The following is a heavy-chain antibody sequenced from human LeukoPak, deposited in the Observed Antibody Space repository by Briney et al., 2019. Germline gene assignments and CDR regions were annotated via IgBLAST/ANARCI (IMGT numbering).Heavy chain of an antibody. CDR2: IYYSGST. V-gene: IGHV4-39*01. D-gene: IGHD5-24*01. CDR1: GGSISSSSYY. CDR3: ASHRLLQRVGVNHAFDI. J-gene: IGHJ3*02. Sequence: SETLSLTCTVSGGSISSSSYYWGWIRQPPGKGLEWIGSIYYSGSTYYNPSLKSRVTISIDTSKNQFSLKLSSVTASDTAVYYCASHRLLQRVGVNHAFDIWGQGTMVTVSS.